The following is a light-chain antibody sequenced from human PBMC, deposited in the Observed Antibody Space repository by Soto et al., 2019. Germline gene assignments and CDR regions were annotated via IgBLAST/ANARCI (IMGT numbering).Light chain of an antibody. V-gene: IGLV1-40*01. Sequence: QSVLTQPPSVSGAPGQRVTISCTGTNSNIGAGYDVHWYQHLPGRAPRLLIYGNNNRPSGVPDRFSGSKSGTSASLAITGLQTEDEADDYCQSYDSSLSGGVFGTGNKLTVL. CDR1: NSNIGAGYD. J-gene: IGLJ1*01. CDR3: QSYDSSLSGGV. CDR2: GNN.